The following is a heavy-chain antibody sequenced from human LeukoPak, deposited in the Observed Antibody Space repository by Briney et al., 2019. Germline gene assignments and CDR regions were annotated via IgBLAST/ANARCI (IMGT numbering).Heavy chain of an antibody. J-gene: IGHJ4*02. CDR2: IYSGSST. V-gene: IGHV3-53*01. CDR3: AKARGMQLWTSIFDC. CDR1: GFTVSSNY. Sequence: GGSLRLSCAASGFTVSSNYMSWVRQAPGKGLEWVSVIYSGSSTYYADSAKGRFTTSRDNSKNTLYLQMNSLRAEDTAVYYCAKARGMQLWTSIFDCWGQGTLVTVSS. D-gene: IGHD5-18*01.